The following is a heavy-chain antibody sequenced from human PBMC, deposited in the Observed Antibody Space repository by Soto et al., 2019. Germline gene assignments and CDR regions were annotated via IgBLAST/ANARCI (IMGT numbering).Heavy chain of an antibody. D-gene: IGHD5-18*01. CDR2: INAGNGNT. CDR1: GYTFTSYA. Sequence: ASVKVSCKASGYTFTSYAMHWVRQAPGQRLEWMGWINAGNGNTKYSQKFQGRVTITRDTSASTAYMELSSLRSEDTAVYYCASPSRDTAMVTYYYYGMDVWGQGTTVTVSS. V-gene: IGHV1-3*01. J-gene: IGHJ6*02. CDR3: ASPSRDTAMVTYYYYGMDV.